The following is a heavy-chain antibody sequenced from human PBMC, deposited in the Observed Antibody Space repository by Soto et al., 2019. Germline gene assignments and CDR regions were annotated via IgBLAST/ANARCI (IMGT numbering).Heavy chain of an antibody. D-gene: IGHD2-2*02. J-gene: IGHJ4*02. V-gene: IGHV3-15*01. Sequence: PGGSLRLSCAASGFTFSNAWMSWVRQAPGKGLEWVGRIKSKTDGGTTDYAAPVKGRFTISRDDSKNTLYLQMNSLKTEDTAVYYCTSQIPPTRYYFDYWGQGTLVTVSS. CDR1: GFTFSNAW. CDR3: TSQIPPTRYYFDY. CDR2: IKSKTDGGTT.